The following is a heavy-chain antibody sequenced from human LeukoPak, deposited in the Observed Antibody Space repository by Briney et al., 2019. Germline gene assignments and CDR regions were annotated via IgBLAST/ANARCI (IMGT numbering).Heavy chain of an antibody. CDR2: MNPNSGNT. D-gene: IGHD4-17*01. J-gene: IGHJ4*02. Sequence: ASVKVSCKASGYTFTSYDINWVRQATGQGLEWMGWMNPNSGNTGYAQKFQGRVTMTRNTSISTAYMELSSLRSEDTAVYYCARDVSGPYGDYPYFDYWGQGTLVTVSS. CDR1: GYTFTSYD. CDR3: ARDVSGPYGDYPYFDY. V-gene: IGHV1-8*01.